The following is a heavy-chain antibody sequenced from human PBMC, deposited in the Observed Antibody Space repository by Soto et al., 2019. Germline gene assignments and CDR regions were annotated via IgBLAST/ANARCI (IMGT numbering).Heavy chain of an antibody. V-gene: IGHV3-11*01. J-gene: IGHJ4*02. D-gene: IGHD3-16*02. Sequence: QVQLVESGGGLVKPGGSLRLSCAASGFTFSDYYMSWIRQAPGKGLEWVSYISSSGSTIYYADSVKGRFTISRDNAKNSLNLQMNSLRAEDTAVYYCASIMITFGGVIDPTPFDYWGQGTLVTVSS. CDR2: ISSSGSTI. CDR1: GFTFSDYY. CDR3: ASIMITFGGVIDPTPFDY.